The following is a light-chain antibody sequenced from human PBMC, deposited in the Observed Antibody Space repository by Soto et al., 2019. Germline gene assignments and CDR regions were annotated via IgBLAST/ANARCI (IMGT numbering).Light chain of an antibody. CDR1: QSLLQSNGYNY. CDR3: MQALQIPPT. V-gene: IGKV2-28*01. CDR2: LGS. J-gene: IGKJ5*01. Sequence: DIVMTQSPLSLPVTPGEPASISCRSSQSLLQSNGYNYLDWYLQKPGQSPQLLIYLGSDRASGVPDRFSGSGSGTDFTLKISRVEAEDAGVYYCMQALQIPPTFGQGTRLEI.